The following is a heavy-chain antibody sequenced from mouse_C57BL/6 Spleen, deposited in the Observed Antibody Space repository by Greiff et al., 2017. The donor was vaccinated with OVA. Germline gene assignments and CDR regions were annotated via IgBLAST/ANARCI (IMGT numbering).Heavy chain of an antibody. Sequence: QVQLQQPGAELVKPGASVKLSCKASGYTFTSYWMHWVKQRPGQGLEWIGMVHPNSGSTNYNEKFKSKATLTVDKSSSTAYMQLSSLTSEDSAVYYCARLGIGNWDTWFAYWGQGTLVTVSA. CDR1: GYTFTSYW. V-gene: IGHV1-64*01. CDR2: VHPNSGST. J-gene: IGHJ3*01. CDR3: ARLGIGNWDTWFAY. D-gene: IGHD4-1*01.